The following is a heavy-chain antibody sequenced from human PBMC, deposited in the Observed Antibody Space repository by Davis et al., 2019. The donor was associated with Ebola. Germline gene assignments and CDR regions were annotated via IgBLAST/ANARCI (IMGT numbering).Heavy chain of an antibody. CDR1: GFTFTSSA. Sequence: AASVKVSCKASGFTFTSSAMQWVRQARGQRLEWIGWIVVGSGNTNYAQKFQERVTITRNMSTSTAYMELSSLRSEDTAVYYCAAAYNKYSHRFDYWGQGTLVTVSS. V-gene: IGHV1-58*02. J-gene: IGHJ4*02. D-gene: IGHD6-6*01. CDR3: AAAYNKYSHRFDY. CDR2: IVVGSGNT.